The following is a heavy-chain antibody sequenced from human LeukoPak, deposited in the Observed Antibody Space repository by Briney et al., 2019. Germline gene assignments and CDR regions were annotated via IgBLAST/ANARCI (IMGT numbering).Heavy chain of an antibody. CDR3: ARGNKDIVVVPAAYSSYYYYMDV. CDR2: IYTSGST. CDR1: GGSISSGSYY. J-gene: IGHJ6*03. D-gene: IGHD2-2*01. Sequence: SETLSLTCTVSGGSISSGSYYWSWIRQPAGKGLEWIGRIYTSGSTNYNPSLKSRVTISVDTSKNQFSLKLSSVTAADTAVYYCARGNKDIVVVPAAYSSYYYYMDVWGKGTTVTVSS. V-gene: IGHV4-61*02.